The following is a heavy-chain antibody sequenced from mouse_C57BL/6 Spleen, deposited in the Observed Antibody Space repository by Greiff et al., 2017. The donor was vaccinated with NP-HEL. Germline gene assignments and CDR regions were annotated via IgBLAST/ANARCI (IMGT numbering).Heavy chain of an antibody. CDR1: GFSLTSYG. CDR2: IWRGGSP. Sequence: QVQLQQSGPGLVQPSQSLSITCTVSGFSLTSYGVHWVRQSPGKGLEWLGVIWRGGSPDYNAAFMSRLSITKDNSKSQVFFKMNSLQADDTAIYYCAKKDGSSSLYAMDYWGQGTSVTVSS. D-gene: IGHD1-1*01. J-gene: IGHJ4*01. V-gene: IGHV2-5*01. CDR3: AKKDGSSSLYAMDY.